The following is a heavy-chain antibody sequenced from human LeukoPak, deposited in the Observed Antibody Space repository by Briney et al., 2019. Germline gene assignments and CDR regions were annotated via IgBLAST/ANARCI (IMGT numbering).Heavy chain of an antibody. CDR1: GFTFSSYS. Sequence: PGGSLRLSCAAPGFTFSSYSMNSVRQAPGKGLEWVSSISSRLSYIYYTDSVKGRFTISRDNAKNSLYLQMNSLRAEDTAVYYCARDLGSCSGGSCYSYYYYYAMDVWGQGTTVTVSS. CDR2: ISSRLSYI. D-gene: IGHD2-15*01. J-gene: IGHJ6*02. CDR3: ARDLGSCSGGSCYSYYYYYAMDV. V-gene: IGHV3-21*01.